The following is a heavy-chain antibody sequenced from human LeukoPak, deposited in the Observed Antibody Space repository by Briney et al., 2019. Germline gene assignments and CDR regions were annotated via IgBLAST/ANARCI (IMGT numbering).Heavy chain of an antibody. CDR3: ARERRGYCSGGSCYGFTRDYYYMDV. D-gene: IGHD2-15*01. CDR2: IYYSGST. J-gene: IGHJ6*03. CDR1: GGSISSSSYY. V-gene: IGHV4-39*07. Sequence: SETLSLTCTVSGGSISSSSYYWGWIRQPPGKGLEWIGSIYYSGSTYYNPSLKSRVTISVDTSKNQFSLKLSSVTAADTAVYYCARERRGYCSGGSCYGFTRDYYYMDVWGEGTTVTVSS.